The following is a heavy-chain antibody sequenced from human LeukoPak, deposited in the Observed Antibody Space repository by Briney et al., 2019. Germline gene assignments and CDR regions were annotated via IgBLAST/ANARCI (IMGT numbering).Heavy chain of an antibody. CDR2: ISYDGSNK. V-gene: IGHV3-30-3*01. CDR3: ARAGPSYYYDSSGYSEDFDY. D-gene: IGHD3-22*01. CDR1: GFTFSSYA. J-gene: IGHJ4*02. Sequence: GGSLRLSRAASGFTFSSYAMHWVRQAPGKGLEWVAVISYDGSNKYYADSVKGRFTISRDNSKNTLYLQMNSLRAEDTAVYYCARAGPSYYYDSSGYSEDFDYWGQGTLVTVSS.